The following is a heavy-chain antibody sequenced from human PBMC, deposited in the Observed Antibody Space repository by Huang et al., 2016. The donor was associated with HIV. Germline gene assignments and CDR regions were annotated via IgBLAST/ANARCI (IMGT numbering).Heavy chain of an antibody. J-gene: IGHJ6*03. Sequence: QLQLQESGPGPVKPSATLSLTCSVSGGSIRGSRYYWGWIRQPPGKGLEWIGSIYYSGDSHYSPSLKSRVTISVDTSKNQFSLKLSSVTAADTAVYYCARGQSGPSQWLASLGNYYYYMDVWGKGTTVTVSS. CDR2: IYYSGDS. V-gene: IGHV4-39*01. CDR1: GGSIRGSRYY. CDR3: ARGQSGPSQWLASLGNYYYYMDV. D-gene: IGHD6-19*01.